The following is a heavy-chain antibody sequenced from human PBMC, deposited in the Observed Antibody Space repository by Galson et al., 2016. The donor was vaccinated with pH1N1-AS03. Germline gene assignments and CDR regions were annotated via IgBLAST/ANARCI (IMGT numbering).Heavy chain of an antibody. Sequence: SVKVSCKASGYIFTDFYVHWVRQAPGQGLEWMGWINPKNGVTNYAQKFEAWVTMTRDTSVSTAYMELYGLKSDDTAVYYCARDPRGPCTSATCPTTYYFGMDVWGQGTTVIVSS. J-gene: IGHJ6*02. D-gene: IGHD2-2*01. CDR3: ARDPRGPCTSATCPTTYYFGMDV. V-gene: IGHV1-2*04. CDR1: GYIFTDFY. CDR2: INPKNGVT.